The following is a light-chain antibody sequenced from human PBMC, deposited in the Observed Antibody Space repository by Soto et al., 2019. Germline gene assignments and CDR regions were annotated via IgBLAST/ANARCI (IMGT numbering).Light chain of an antibody. Sequence: QSVLTQPASVSGSPGQSITISCTGTSSDVGSYNLVSWYQQHPGKAPKLMIYEGTKRPSGVSDRFSGSRSGNTASLTISGLQAEDEADYYCCSYASSSTYVFGTATKVTVL. CDR1: SSDVGSYNL. CDR2: EGT. CDR3: CSYASSSTYV. J-gene: IGLJ1*01. V-gene: IGLV2-23*01.